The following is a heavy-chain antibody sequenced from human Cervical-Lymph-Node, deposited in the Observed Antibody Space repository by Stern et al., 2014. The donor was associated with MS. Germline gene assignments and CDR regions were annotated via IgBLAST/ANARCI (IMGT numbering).Heavy chain of an antibody. V-gene: IGHV3-33*01. CDR2: IWYDGSNK. J-gene: IGHJ4*02. Sequence: VQLVESGGGVVQPGRSLRLSCAASGFTFSSYGMHWVRQAPGKGLEWVAVIWYDGSNKYYADSVKGRFTISRDNSKNTLYLHMTSLRAEDTVLYYCARDRHDLGYCSGGSCSFPDYWGQGPLVPVSS. D-gene: IGHD2-15*01. CDR1: GFTFSSYG. CDR3: ARDRHDLGYCSGGSCSFPDY.